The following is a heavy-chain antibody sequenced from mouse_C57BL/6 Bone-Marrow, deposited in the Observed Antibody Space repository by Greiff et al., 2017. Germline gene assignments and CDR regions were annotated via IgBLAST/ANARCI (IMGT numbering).Heavy chain of an antibody. Sequence: EVKLVESGGGLVQPGGSLKLSCAASGFTFSDYYMYWVRQTPEKRLEWVAYISNGGGSTYYPDTVKGRFTISRDNAKNTLYLQMSRLKSEDTAMYYCARLGGLRDYWGQGTTLTVSS. D-gene: IGHD2-4*01. CDR1: GFTFSDYY. J-gene: IGHJ2*01. CDR3: ARLGGLRDY. CDR2: ISNGGGST. V-gene: IGHV5-12*01.